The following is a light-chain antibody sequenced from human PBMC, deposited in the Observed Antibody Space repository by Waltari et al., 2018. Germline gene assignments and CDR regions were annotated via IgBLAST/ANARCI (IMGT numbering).Light chain of an antibody. CDR1: SNDVGGYNY. J-gene: IGLJ2*01. Sequence: QSALTQPRSVSGSPGQSVTISCTGTSNDVGGYNYVSWYQHHPGKAPKLMIYDVTKRPSGVPDRCSGAKSANTASLPISWLQAEDEADYYCCSYAGTYTHVVFGGGTKVTVL. V-gene: IGLV2-11*01. CDR3: CSYAGTYTHVV. CDR2: DVT.